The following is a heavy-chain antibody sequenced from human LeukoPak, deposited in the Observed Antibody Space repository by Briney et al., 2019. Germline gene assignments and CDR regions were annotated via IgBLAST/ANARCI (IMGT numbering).Heavy chain of an antibody. Sequence: GGSLRLSCAASGITFSSYGMHWVRQAPGKGLEWVAFIRYDGSNKYYANSVKGRFTISRDNSKNTLYLQMGSLRAEDMAVYYCARPRANSGSYFLPDYWGQGTLVTVSS. D-gene: IGHD3-10*01. J-gene: IGHJ4*02. CDR2: IRYDGSNK. CDR3: ARPRANSGSYFLPDY. V-gene: IGHV3-30*02. CDR1: GITFSSYG.